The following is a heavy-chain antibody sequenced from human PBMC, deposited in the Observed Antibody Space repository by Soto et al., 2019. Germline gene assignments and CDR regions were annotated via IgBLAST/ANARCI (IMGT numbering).Heavy chain of an antibody. Sequence: QVQLVQSGAEVKESGASVKVSCKASGYTFTGYYIHWVRQAPGQGLEWVGEISPKSGGTRYAQKFQGRVTMTKDTSITTVYMELSNLSHDDTAVYYCGKGRSGEVGVFYWGQGTLVTVHS. D-gene: IGHD3-16*01. CDR2: ISPKSGGT. V-gene: IGHV1-2*02. CDR3: GKGRSGEVGVFY. J-gene: IGHJ4*02. CDR1: GYTFTGYY.